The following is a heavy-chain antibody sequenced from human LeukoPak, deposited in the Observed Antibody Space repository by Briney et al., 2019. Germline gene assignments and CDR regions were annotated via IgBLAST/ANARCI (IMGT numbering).Heavy chain of an antibody. Sequence: SGGSLRLPCVASGFPFSSYWMTWVRQAPGKGLEWVANIKQDGSKKSYADSVKGRFTISRDNPKNTLYVQMNSLRAEDTAVYYCARGRGADYGGNSGYFDYWGQGTLVTVSS. V-gene: IGHV3-7*01. CDR1: GFPFSSYW. D-gene: IGHD4-23*01. J-gene: IGHJ4*02. CDR3: ARGRGADYGGNSGYFDY. CDR2: IKQDGSKK.